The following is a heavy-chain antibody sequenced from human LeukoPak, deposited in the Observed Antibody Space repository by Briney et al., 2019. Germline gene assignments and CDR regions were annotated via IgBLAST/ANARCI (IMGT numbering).Heavy chain of an antibody. J-gene: IGHJ6*02. CDR2: ISGSGGST. D-gene: IGHD1-1*01. V-gene: IGHV3-23*01. Sequence: PGGSLRLSCAASGFTFSSYAMSWVRQAPGKGLEWVSAISGSGGSTYYADSVKGRFTISRDNSKNTLYLQTNSLRAEDTAVYYCAVGYYNLYYYGMDVWGQGTTVTVSS. CDR3: AVGYYNLYYYGMDV. CDR1: GFTFSSYA.